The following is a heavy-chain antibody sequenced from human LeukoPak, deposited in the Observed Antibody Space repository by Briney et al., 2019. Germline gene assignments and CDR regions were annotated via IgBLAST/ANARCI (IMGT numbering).Heavy chain of an antibody. J-gene: IGHJ4*02. CDR2: ISGSGGST. CDR3: AKSSRASGDTAVLNVDY. V-gene: IGHV3-23*01. Sequence: GGSLRLSCAASGFTFSTYAMTWVRQAPGKGPEWVSGISGSGGSTYYADSVKGRFTISRDNSKNTLYLQMNSLRAEDTAIYYCAKSSRASGDTAVLNVDYWGQGTLVTVSS. CDR1: GFTFSTYA. D-gene: IGHD5-18*01.